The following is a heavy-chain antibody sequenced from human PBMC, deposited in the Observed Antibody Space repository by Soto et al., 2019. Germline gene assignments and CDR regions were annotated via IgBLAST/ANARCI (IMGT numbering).Heavy chain of an antibody. J-gene: IGHJ6*02. CDR2: IYSGGSI. D-gene: IGHD3-3*01. Sequence: PGGSLRLSCAASGFTVSTYYMTCVRQAPWKGLEYVSVIYSGGSIYYADSVKGRFTISRDNSKNTLYLQMNSLRAEDTAVYYCDHYHAVTFFAGYSYAIFAWGHGPTPTVYS. CDR1: GFTVSTYY. V-gene: IGHV3-53*01. CDR3: DHYHAVTFFAGYSYAIFA.